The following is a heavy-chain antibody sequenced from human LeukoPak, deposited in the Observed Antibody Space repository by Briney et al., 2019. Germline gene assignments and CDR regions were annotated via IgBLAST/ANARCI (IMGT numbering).Heavy chain of an antibody. CDR2: ISAYNGNT. Sequence: ASVKVSCKASGYTFTSYGISWVRQAPGQGLEWMGWISAYNGNTNYAQKLQGRVTMTTDTSTSTAYMELRSLRSDDTAVYYCARDAAWAQYSSSFVVYWGQETLVTVSS. CDR1: GYTFTSYG. V-gene: IGHV1-18*01. J-gene: IGHJ4*02. CDR3: ARDAAWAQYSSSFVVY. D-gene: IGHD6-6*01.